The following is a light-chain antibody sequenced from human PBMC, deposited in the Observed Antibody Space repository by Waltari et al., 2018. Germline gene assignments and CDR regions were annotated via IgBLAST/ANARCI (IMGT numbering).Light chain of an antibody. J-gene: IGKJ4*01. CDR3: QQYNDAPLT. CDR1: QTVLCSSNNKNQ. CDR2: WAS. V-gene: IGKV4-1*01. Sequence: DIVMTQSPDSLAVSLGERATINCKSSQTVLCSSNNKNQLAWYQQKPGQPPKLLIYWASTRESGVPDRFTGSGSGTDFTLTISSLQAEDVADYYCQQYNDAPLTFGGGTKLEIK.